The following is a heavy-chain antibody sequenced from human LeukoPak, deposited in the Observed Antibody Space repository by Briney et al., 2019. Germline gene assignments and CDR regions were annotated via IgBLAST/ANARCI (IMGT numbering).Heavy chain of an antibody. V-gene: IGHV3-7*01. D-gene: IGHD2-2*01. CDR1: GFTFSNYW. CDR2: IKQDGSEK. CDR3: AIGYCSSTSCPGAFDI. Sequence: PGGSLRLSCAASGFTFSNYWMSWVRQAPGKGLEWVANIKQDGSEKSYVGSVTGRFTISRDNAKNSLYMQMNSLRAEDTAAYYCAIGYCSSTSCPGAFDIWGQGTMVTVSS. J-gene: IGHJ3*02.